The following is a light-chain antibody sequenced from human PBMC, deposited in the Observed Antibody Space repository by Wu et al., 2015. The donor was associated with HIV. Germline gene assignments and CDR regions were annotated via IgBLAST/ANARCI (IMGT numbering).Light chain of an antibody. Sequence: EIVLTQSPGTLSLSPGDSATLSCRASQSIGSTDLAWYQQRPGQAPRLLIYDASTRATGIPDRFSGRVSGRDFTLIISRLQPEDFAVYYCHQYGSSTRTFGQGTKVEI. CDR1: QSIGSTD. V-gene: IGKV3-20*01. CDR2: DAS. J-gene: IGKJ1*01. CDR3: HQYGSSTRT.